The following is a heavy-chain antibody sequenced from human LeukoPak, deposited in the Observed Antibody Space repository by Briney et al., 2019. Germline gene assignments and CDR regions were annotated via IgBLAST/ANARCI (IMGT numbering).Heavy chain of an antibody. CDR3: ARRTDY. D-gene: IGHD1-14*01. CDR1: GGSMNNYY. CDR2: IYSSGST. V-gene: IGHV4-4*07. Sequence: SETLSLTCTVSGGSMNNYYWNWIRQPAGKGLEWIGHIYSSGSTNYNPSLKSRVTMSIDTSKNQFFLKLSSVTAADTAVYYCARRTDYWGPGTLVTVSS. J-gene: IGHJ4*02.